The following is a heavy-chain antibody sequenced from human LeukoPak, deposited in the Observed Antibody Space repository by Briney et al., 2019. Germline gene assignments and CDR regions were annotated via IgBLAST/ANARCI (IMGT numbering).Heavy chain of an antibody. D-gene: IGHD7-27*01. Sequence: SETLSLTCAVSGVSFSGSYWSWIRQPPGKGPEWVGEISHSGRTSYNPSLKSRVTISLDTSKNQFSLRLTSVTAADTAVYYCTKTSPGVPLDFWGQGTLVTVSS. CDR3: TKTSPGVPLDF. CDR2: ISHSGRT. J-gene: IGHJ4*02. CDR1: GVSFSGSY. V-gene: IGHV4-34*01.